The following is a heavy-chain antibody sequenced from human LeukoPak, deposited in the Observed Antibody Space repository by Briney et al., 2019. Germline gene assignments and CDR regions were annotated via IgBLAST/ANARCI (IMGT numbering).Heavy chain of an antibody. Sequence: GGSLRLSCAASGFTFSSYWMSWVRQAPGKGLEWVANIKQDGSEKYYVDSVKGRFTISRDNAKNSLYLQMNSLRAEDTAVYYCARDQIYYDSGSWFGYWGQGTLVTVSS. J-gene: IGHJ4*02. D-gene: IGHD3-10*01. CDR1: GFTFSSYW. V-gene: IGHV3-7*01. CDR3: ARDQIYYDSGSWFGY. CDR2: IKQDGSEK.